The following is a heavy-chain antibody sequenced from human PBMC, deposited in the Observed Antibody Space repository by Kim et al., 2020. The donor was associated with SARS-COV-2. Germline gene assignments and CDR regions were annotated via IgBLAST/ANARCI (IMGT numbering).Heavy chain of an antibody. V-gene: IGHV4-39*01. CDR1: GGSISSSSYY. Sequence: SETLSLTCTVSGGSISSSSYYWGWIRQPPGKGLEWIGSIYYSGSTYYNPSLKSRVTISVDTSKNQFSLKLSSVTAADTAVYYRARRDMQLWHTPTNNWFDPWGQGTLVTVSS. CDR3: ARRDMQLWHTPTNNWFDP. D-gene: IGHD5-18*01. CDR2: IYYSGST. J-gene: IGHJ5*02.